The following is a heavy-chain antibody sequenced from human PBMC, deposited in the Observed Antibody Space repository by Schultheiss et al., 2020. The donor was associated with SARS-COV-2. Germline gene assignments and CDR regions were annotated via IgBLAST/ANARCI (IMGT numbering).Heavy chain of an antibody. J-gene: IGHJ4*02. CDR3: ARDGYCSGGSCYSGVDY. V-gene: IGHV4-31*03. CDR1: GGSISSGGYY. D-gene: IGHD2-15*01. CDR2: IYYSGST. Sequence: SETLSLTCTVSGGSISSGGYYWSWIRQHPGKGLEWIGYIYYSGSTYYNPSLKSRVTISVDTSKNQFSLKLSSVTAADTAVYYCARDGYCSGGSCYSGVDYWGQGTLVTVSS.